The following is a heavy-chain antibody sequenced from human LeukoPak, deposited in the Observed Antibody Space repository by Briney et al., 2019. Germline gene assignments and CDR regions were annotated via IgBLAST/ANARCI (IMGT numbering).Heavy chain of an antibody. Sequence: PSQTLSLTCTVSGGSISSGSYYWSWIRRPAGKGLEWIGRIYTSGSTNYNPSLKSRVTISVDTSKNQFSLKLSSVAAADTAVYYCARAPQRSLDAFDIWGQGTMVTVSS. CDR2: IYTSGST. CDR1: GGSISSGSYY. V-gene: IGHV4-61*02. D-gene: IGHD6-25*01. CDR3: ARAPQRSLDAFDI. J-gene: IGHJ3*02.